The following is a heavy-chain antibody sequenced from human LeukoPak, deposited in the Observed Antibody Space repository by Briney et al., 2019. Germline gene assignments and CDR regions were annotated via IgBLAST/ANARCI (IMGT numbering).Heavy chain of an antibody. CDR3: ARDRVVVPAAHEGEGYYYYYMDV. CDR1: GFTFSTYW. V-gene: IGHV3-7*01. CDR2: IKQDGNEK. J-gene: IGHJ6*03. D-gene: IGHD2-2*01. Sequence: PGGSLRLSCAASGFTFSTYWMSWVRQAPGKGPEWVANIKQDGNEKYYVESVKGRFTISRDNTKDSLFLQMNSLRVEDTAVYYCARDRVVVPAAHEGEGYYYYYMDVWGKGTTVTVSS.